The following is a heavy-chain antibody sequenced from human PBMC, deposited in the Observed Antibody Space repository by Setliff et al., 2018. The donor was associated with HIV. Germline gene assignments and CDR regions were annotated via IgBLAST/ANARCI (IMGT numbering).Heavy chain of an antibody. CDR1: GGSMSSYY. CDR2: IYYTGST. J-gene: IGHJ4*02. Sequence: TETLSLTCTVSGGSMSSYYWSWIRQPPGKGLEWIGSIYYTGSTDYNPSLMSRVTISLDTPKNQFSLKLNSVIAADTAVYYCARNRVPSSLWGQGTLVTVSS. V-gene: IGHV4-59*01. CDR3: ARNRVPSSL. D-gene: IGHD3-10*01.